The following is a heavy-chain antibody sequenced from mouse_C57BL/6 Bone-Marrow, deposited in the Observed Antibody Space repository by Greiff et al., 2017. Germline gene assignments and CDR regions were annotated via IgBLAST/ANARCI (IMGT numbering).Heavy chain of an antibody. CDR1: GFTFSSYG. J-gene: IGHJ4*01. V-gene: IGHV5-6*02. CDR3: ARGTYYSNYDAMDY. D-gene: IGHD2-5*01. Sequence: EVKLQESRGDLVKPGGSLKLSCAASGFTFSSYGMSWVRQTPDKRLEWVATISSGGSYTYYPDSVKGRFTISRDNAKNTLYLQMSSLKSEDTAMYYCARGTYYSNYDAMDYWGQGTSVTVSS. CDR2: ISSGGSYT.